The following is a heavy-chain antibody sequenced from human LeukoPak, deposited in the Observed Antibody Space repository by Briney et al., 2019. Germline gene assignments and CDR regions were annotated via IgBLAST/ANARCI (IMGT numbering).Heavy chain of an antibody. CDR1: GYTFTGYY. Sequence: ASVKVSCKASGYTFTGYYMHWVRQAPGQGLEWMGIINPSGGSTSYAQKFQGRVTMTRDMSTSTAYMELSSLRSEDTAVYYCARGPVVRGCSGGSCYFFDYWGQGTLVTVSS. CDR2: INPSGGST. D-gene: IGHD2-15*01. CDR3: ARGPVVRGCSGGSCYFFDY. V-gene: IGHV1-46*01. J-gene: IGHJ4*02.